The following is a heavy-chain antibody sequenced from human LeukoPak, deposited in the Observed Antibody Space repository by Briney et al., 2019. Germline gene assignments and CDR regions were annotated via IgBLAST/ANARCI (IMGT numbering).Heavy chain of an antibody. V-gene: IGHV3-30*02. J-gene: IGHJ4*02. Sequence: GGSLRLSCAASGFTFSSYWMSWVRQAPGKGLEWVAFLRYDGIDKYYADSVKGRFTISRDNSKNMLYLQMNSLRAEDTAVYYCAKDLRGRGYSYGLDYWGQGTLVTVSS. CDR2: LRYDGIDK. D-gene: IGHD5-18*01. CDR1: GFTFSSYW. CDR3: AKDLRGRGYSYGLDY.